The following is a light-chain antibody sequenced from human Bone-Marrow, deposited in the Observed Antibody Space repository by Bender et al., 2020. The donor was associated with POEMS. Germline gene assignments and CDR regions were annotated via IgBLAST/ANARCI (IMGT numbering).Light chain of an antibody. CDR1: SRDFGGYKF. V-gene: IGLV2-14*03. J-gene: IGLJ2*01. CDR2: VVS. CDR3: NSKRTNTVL. Sequence: QSALTQPASVYGSPGQSITISCTGTSRDFGGYKFVSWYQQHPGKAPKRMIYVVSHRPSGISNRFSGSKSGNTASLTISGIQAEDEADYYCNSKRTNTVLFGGGTKVTVL.